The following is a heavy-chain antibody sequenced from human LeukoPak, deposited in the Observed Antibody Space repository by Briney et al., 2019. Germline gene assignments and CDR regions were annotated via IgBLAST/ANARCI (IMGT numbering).Heavy chain of an antibody. J-gene: IGHJ4*02. CDR2: ISDSGDRT. CDR1: GFTFSNYA. CDR3: AKAPQQLVHFVDY. Sequence: GGSLRLSCAASGFTFSNYAMSWVRQAPGKGLEWVSGISDSGDRTHYADSVKGRFTISRDNSKNTLYLQMNSLRAEDTAVYYCAKAPQQLVHFVDYWGQGTLVTVSS. V-gene: IGHV3-23*01. D-gene: IGHD6-13*01.